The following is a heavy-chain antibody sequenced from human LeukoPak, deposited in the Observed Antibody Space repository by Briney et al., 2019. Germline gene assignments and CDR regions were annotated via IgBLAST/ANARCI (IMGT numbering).Heavy chain of an antibody. J-gene: IGHJ4*02. D-gene: IGHD2-21*01. CDR3: ARVGDSPGFDY. V-gene: IGHV3-20*04. Sequence: GGSLRLSCAASGFTCDDYGMSWVRQPPAKGLEWVSGINWNGGSTGYADSVKGRCAISRDNAKNSRYLQMSSLRAGDTALCYCARVGDSPGFDYWGQGTLVTVSS. CDR1: GFTCDDYG. CDR2: INWNGGST.